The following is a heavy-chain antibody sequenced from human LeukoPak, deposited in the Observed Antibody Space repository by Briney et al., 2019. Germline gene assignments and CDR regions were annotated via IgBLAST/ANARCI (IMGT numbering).Heavy chain of an antibody. D-gene: IGHD5-18*01. J-gene: IGHJ4*02. CDR1: GGSISSSSYY. CDR3: ARQGYTPHSFDY. Sequence: PSETLSLTCTVSGGSISSSSYYWGWIRQPPGKGLEWIGSIYYSGSTYYNPSLKSRVTISVDTSKNQFSLKLSSVTAADTAVYYCARQGYTPHSFDYWGQGTLVTVSS. V-gene: IGHV4-39*01. CDR2: IYYSGST.